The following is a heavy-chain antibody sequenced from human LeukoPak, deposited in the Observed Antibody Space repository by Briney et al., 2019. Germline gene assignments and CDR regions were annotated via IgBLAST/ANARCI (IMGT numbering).Heavy chain of an antibody. CDR3: AKDMVRGVIRWFDP. CDR1: GFTFSSYA. D-gene: IGHD3-10*01. Sequence: PGGSLRLSCAASGFTFSSYAMSWVRQAPGKGLEWVSAISGSGGSTYYADSVKGRFTISRDNSKNTLYLQMNSLRVEDTAVYYCAKDMVRGVIRWFDPWGQGTLDTVSS. J-gene: IGHJ5*02. V-gene: IGHV3-23*01. CDR2: ISGSGGST.